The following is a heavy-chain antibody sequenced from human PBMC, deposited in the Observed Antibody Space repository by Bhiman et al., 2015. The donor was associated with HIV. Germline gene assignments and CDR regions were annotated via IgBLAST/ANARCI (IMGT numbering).Heavy chain of an antibody. Sequence: EVHLVESGGGLVQPGGSLRLSCAASGFTVSSNYMSWVRQAPGKGLEWVSAISDTGDSTYFADSVKGRFTISRDNSKNTLYLQMNSLRAEDTAVYYCAKGAGSSSGRYWGQGTLVTVSS. J-gene: IGHJ4*02. V-gene: IGHV3-23*04. CDR1: GFTVSSNY. CDR2: ISDTGDST. D-gene: IGHD6-6*01. CDR3: AKGAGSSSGRY.